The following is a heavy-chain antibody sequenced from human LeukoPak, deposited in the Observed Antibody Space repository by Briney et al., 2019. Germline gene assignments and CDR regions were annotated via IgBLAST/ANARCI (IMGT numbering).Heavy chain of an antibody. CDR3: AREREKVELPAFDI. Sequence: APVKVSCKASGGTFSSYAISWVRQAPGQGLEWMGRIIPIFGIANYAQKFQGRVTITADKSTSTAYMELSSLRSEDTAVYYCAREREKVELPAFDIWGQGTMVTVSS. V-gene: IGHV1-69*04. J-gene: IGHJ3*02. CDR1: GGTFSSYA. CDR2: IIPIFGIA. D-gene: IGHD1-7*01.